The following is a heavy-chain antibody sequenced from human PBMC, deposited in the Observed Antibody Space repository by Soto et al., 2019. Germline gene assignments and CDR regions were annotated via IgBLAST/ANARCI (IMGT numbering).Heavy chain of an antibody. CDR3: ATAEVDH. J-gene: IGHJ5*02. Sequence: GGSLRLSCAASGFTLSTYWMSWVRQAPGKGLEWLANIKQDENQKNYVDSVRGRFTISGDSAKNSVFLIMDNLRAEDTAVYYCATAEVDHWGPGTLVTVSS. CDR1: GFTLSTYW. V-gene: IGHV3-7*01. CDR2: IKQDENQK.